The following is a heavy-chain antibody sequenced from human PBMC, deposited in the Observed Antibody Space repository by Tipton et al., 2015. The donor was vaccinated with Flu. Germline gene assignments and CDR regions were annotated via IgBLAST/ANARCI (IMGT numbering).Heavy chain of an antibody. CDR1: GGSISSYY. Sequence: LRLSCTVSGGSISSYYWSWIRQPAGKGLEWIGRIYTSGSTNDNPSLKSRVTMSVDTSKNQFSLRLSSVTAADTAVYYCARNWNDLDYWGQGTLVTVSS. CDR3: ARNWNDLDY. V-gene: IGHV4-4*07. J-gene: IGHJ4*02. CDR2: IYTSGST. D-gene: IGHD1-1*01.